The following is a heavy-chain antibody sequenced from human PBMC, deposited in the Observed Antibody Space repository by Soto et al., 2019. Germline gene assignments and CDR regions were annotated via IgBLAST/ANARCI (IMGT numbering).Heavy chain of an antibody. CDR3: MKTNNYYGMDV. J-gene: IGHJ6*02. CDR1: GGSLGSYY. Sequence: PSETLSLTCTVSGGSLGSYYWSWIRQPPGKGLEWIGYVFYTGRANYNASLKSRVSISLDTSNYQFSLKLSSVTAADTAVYYCMKTNNYYGMDVWGQGTTVTVSS. CDR2: VFYTGRA. V-gene: IGHV4-59*03.